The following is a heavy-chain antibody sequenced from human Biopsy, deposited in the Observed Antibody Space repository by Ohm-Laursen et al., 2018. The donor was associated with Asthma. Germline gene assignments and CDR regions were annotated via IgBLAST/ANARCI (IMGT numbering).Heavy chain of an antibody. V-gene: IGHV3-30*03. Sequence: SLRLSCSASGFTFSRYGMHWVRQAPGKGLEWVAVISYDGSNKYYGDSVQGRFTISRDNSKNTLYLQMNSLRAEDTAVYYCASYEVVTSILPLDDWGQGTTVTVSS. CDR1: GFTFSRYG. CDR2: ISYDGSNK. D-gene: IGHD2-21*02. CDR3: ASYEVVTSILPLDD. J-gene: IGHJ6*02.